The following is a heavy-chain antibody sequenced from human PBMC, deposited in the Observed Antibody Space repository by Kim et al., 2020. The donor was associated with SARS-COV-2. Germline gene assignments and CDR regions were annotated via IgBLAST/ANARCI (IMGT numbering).Heavy chain of an antibody. J-gene: IGHJ4*02. CDR1: GFTFGDYD. CDR3: SRVSTEYYDSSGFFPPDY. D-gene: IGHD3-22*01. Sequence: GGSLRLSCAASGFTFGDYDINWVRQAPGKGLGWVGFIRSRLYGTTNYAASVKGRFIISRDDSKRIAYLQMNSLKTEDTAVYYCSRVSTEYYDSSGFFPPDYWGQGTLVAVSS. V-gene: IGHV3-49*04. CDR2: IRSRLYGTT.